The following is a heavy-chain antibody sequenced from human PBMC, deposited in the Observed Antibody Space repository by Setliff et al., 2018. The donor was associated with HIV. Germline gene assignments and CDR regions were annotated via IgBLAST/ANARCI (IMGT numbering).Heavy chain of an antibody. Sequence: SETLSLTCTVSDDSVSTFYWNWIRQPPGKGLEWIGFIHHTGSTVSNPSLKSRVTILMDLSRNQLSLHLASVTTADTAVYFCAPEEGVASTYYHNWGQGTQVTVSS. J-gene: IGHJ4*01. CDR1: DDSVSTFY. CDR3: APEEGVASTYYHN. CDR2: IHHTGST. D-gene: IGHD3-3*01. V-gene: IGHV4-59*02.